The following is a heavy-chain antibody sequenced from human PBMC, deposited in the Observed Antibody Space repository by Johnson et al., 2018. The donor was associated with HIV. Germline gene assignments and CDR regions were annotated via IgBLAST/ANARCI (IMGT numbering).Heavy chain of an antibody. CDR3: ARQLKYYYDSSGYYYLSSAAFDI. V-gene: IGHV3-66*04. D-gene: IGHD3-22*01. CDR1: EFTFSSYA. J-gene: IGHJ3*02. CDR2: IYSGGNT. Sequence: EVQLVESGGGLVQPGGSLRLSCAASEFTFSSYAMHWVRQAPGKGLEWVSVIYSGGNTYYADSVKGRFTISRDNSKNTLYLQMNSLRAEDTAVYYCARQLKYYYDSSGYYYLSSAAFDIWGQGTMVTVSS.